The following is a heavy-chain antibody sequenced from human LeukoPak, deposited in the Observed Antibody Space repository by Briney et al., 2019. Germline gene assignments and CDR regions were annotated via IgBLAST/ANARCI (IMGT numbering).Heavy chain of an antibody. V-gene: IGHV3-33*08. D-gene: IGHD3-22*01. CDR1: GFTFSSYS. CDR3: ASHIIAYYDSSGYYYIDAFDI. J-gene: IGHJ3*02. CDR2: IWYDGSNK. Sequence: GGSLRLSCAASGFTFSSYSMNWVRQAPGKGLEWVAVIWYDGSNKYYADSVKGRFTISRDNSKNTLYLQMNSLRAEDTAVYYCASHIIAYYDSSGYYYIDAFDIWGQGTMVTVSS.